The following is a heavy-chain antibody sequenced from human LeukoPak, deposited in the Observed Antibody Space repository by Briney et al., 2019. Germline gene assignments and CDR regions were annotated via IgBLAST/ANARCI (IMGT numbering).Heavy chain of an antibody. CDR1: GGSISSYY. D-gene: IGHD6-19*01. CDR2: IYYSGST. J-gene: IGHJ4*02. V-gene: IGHV4-59*01. Sequence: SETLSLTCTVSGGSISSYYWSWIRQPPGKGLEWIGYIYYSGSTNYNPSLKSRVTISVDTSKNQFSLKLSSVTAADTAVYYCARDEDSSGRFDYWGQGTLVTVSS. CDR3: ARDEDSSGRFDY.